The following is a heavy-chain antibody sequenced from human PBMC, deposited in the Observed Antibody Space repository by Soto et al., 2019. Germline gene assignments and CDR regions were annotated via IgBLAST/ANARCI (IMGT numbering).Heavy chain of an antibody. CDR1: GFTVSSNY. J-gene: IGHJ4*02. Sequence: EVQLVESGGGLVQPGGSLRLSCVASGFTVSSNYMSWVRQAPGKGLEWVSGIYSGGSTYYADSVKGRFTISRDNPKKTVYLHMNSLRAEDAAVYYWARNLGFFDCWGQGTLVTVSS. V-gene: IGHV3-66*01. CDR2: IYSGGST. CDR3: ARNLGFFDC. D-gene: IGHD1-7*01.